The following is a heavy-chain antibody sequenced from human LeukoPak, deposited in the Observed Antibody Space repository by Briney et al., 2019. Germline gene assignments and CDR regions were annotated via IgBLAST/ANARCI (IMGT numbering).Heavy chain of an antibody. CDR1: EGSISHDY. CDR2: IDYSGYT. CDR3: TTCAPNRYWFAP. D-gene: IGHD2-2*01. Sequence: SETLSLTCNISEGSISHDYWVWVRQPPGKGLEWIAYIDYSGYTDYNPSVKSRVTMSIDTSKGQFTLHLRSVSAADTTIYYCTTCAPNRYWFAPWGQGIQVTVSS. V-gene: IGHV4-59*08. J-gene: IGHJ5*02.